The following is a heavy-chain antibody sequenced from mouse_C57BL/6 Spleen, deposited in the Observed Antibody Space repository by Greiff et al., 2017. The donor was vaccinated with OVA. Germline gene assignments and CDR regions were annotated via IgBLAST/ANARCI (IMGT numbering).Heavy chain of an antibody. CDR3: ARKGLWSFDY. CDR1: GYTFTSYW. CDR2: IDPSDSET. J-gene: IGHJ2*01. D-gene: IGHD1-1*02. V-gene: IGHV1-52*01. Sequence: QVQLKESGAELVRPGSSVKLSCKASGYTFTSYWMHWVKQRPIQGLEWIGNIDPSDSETHYNQKFKDKATLTVDKSSSTAYMQLSSLTSEDSAVYYCARKGLWSFDYWGQGTTLTVSS.